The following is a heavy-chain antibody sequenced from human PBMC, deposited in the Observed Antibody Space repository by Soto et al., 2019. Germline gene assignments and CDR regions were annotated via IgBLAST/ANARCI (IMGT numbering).Heavy chain of an antibody. CDR3: ARAVRFLEWLSGMGH. J-gene: IGHJ4*02. Sequence: PRGSLRLSCAASGFTFSSYWMSWVRQAPGKGLEWVANIKQDGSEKYYVDSVKGRFTISRDNAKNSLYLQMNSLRAEDMAVYYCARAVRFLEWLSGMGHWCQGTRVTVSS. V-gene: IGHV3-7*01. D-gene: IGHD3-3*01. CDR1: GFTFSSYW. CDR2: IKQDGSEK.